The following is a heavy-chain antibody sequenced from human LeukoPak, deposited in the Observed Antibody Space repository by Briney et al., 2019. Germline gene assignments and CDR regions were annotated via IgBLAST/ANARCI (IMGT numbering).Heavy chain of an antibody. CDR3: AKAPVGANYYDSSGYFDH. CDR2: ISGSAGST. Sequence: GGSLRLSCAASGFTFSSYSMNWVRQAPGEGLEWVSGISGSAGSTNYADSVKGRFTISRDNSKNTLYLEMNSLRAEDTAIYYCAKAPVGANYYDSSGYFDHWGQGTLVTVSS. J-gene: IGHJ4*02. D-gene: IGHD3-22*01. CDR1: GFTFSSYS. V-gene: IGHV3-23*01.